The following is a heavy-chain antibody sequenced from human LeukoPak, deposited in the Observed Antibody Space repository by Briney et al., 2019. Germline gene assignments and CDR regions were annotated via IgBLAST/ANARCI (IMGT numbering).Heavy chain of an antibody. D-gene: IGHD5-18*01. Sequence: PSETLSLTCAVYGGSFSGYYWSWIRQPPGKGLEWIGEINHSGSTNYNPSLKSRVTISVDTSKNQFPLKLSSVTAADTAVYFCARDLYSYGYLFRAFDIWGQGTMVTVSS. CDR3: ARDLYSYGYLFRAFDI. CDR2: INHSGST. V-gene: IGHV4-34*01. CDR1: GGSFSGYY. J-gene: IGHJ3*02.